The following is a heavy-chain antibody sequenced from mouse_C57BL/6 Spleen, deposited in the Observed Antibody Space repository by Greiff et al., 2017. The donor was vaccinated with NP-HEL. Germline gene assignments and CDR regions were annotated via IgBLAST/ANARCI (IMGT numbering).Heavy chain of an antibody. V-gene: IGHV3-6*01. CDR1: GYSITSGYY. D-gene: IGHD4-1*01. Sequence: VQLQQSGPGLVKPSQSLSLTCSVTGYSITSGYYWNWIRQFPGNKLEWMGYISYDGSNNYNPSLKNRISITRDTSKNQFCLKLNSVTTEDTATYYCARDGKDCDFDVWGTGTTVTVSS. CDR2: ISYDGSN. CDR3: ARDGKDCDFDV. J-gene: IGHJ1*03.